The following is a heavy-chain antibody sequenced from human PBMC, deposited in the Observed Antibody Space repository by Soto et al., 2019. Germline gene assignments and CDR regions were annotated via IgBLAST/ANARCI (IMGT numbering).Heavy chain of an antibody. V-gene: IGHV1-46*01. CDR2: INPSGGST. D-gene: IGHD6-19*01. Sequence: QVQLVQSGAEVKKPGASVKVSCKESGYTFTSYYMHWVDQAPGQGLEWMGIINPSGGSTSNAHKFQGRVTITRDTSTSTVYMELSSLRSEDTAVYSCARDARSSYSSGWYYFDYWGQGTLVTVSS. CDR3: ARDARSSYSSGWYYFDY. CDR1: GYTFTSYY. J-gene: IGHJ4*02.